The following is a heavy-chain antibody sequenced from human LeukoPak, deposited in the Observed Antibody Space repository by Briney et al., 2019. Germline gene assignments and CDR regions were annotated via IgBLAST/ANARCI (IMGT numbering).Heavy chain of an antibody. Sequence: GGSLRLSCEASGFTFSSYSMNWVRQAPGKGLEWVSYISSSGSTIYYADSVKGRFTISRDNAKNSLYLQMNSLRAEDTAVYYCARDRLYYYDSSGYYMDVWGKGTTVTISS. D-gene: IGHD3-22*01. CDR1: GFTFSSYS. J-gene: IGHJ6*03. CDR3: ARDRLYYYDSSGYYMDV. V-gene: IGHV3-48*04. CDR2: ISSSGSTI.